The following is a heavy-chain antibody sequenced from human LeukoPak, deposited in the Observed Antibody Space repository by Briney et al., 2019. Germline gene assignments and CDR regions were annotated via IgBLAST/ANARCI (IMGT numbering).Heavy chain of an antibody. J-gene: IGHJ4*02. CDR3: ARGKYYFDY. CDR2: IKQDGSEK. V-gene: IGHV3-7*03. CDR1: GFTFSSYW. Sequence: GGSLRLSCAASGFTFSSYWMSWVRQAPGKGLEGVANIKQDGSEKYYVDSVKGRFTISGDNAKTSLYLQMNSLRAEDTAVYYCARGKYYFDYWGQGTLVTVSS.